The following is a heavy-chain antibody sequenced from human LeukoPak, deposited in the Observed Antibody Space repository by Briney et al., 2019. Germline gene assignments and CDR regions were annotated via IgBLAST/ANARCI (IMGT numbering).Heavy chain of an antibody. CDR2: IIPIFGTA. J-gene: IGHJ5*02. V-gene: IGHV1-69*05. Sequence: SVKVSCKASGGTFSSYAISWVRQAPGQGLEWMGGIIPIFGTANYAQKFQGRVTMTRNTSISTGYMELSSLRSEDTAVYYCARGPIRNPGIAVWGIWFDPWGQGTLVTVSS. D-gene: IGHD6-19*01. CDR1: GGTFSSYA. CDR3: ARGPIRNPGIAVWGIWFDP.